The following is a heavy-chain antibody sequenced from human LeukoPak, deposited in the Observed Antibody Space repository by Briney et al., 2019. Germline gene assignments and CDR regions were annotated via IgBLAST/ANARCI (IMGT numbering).Heavy chain of an antibody. CDR2: ISSSGSTI. D-gene: IGHD3-3*01. V-gene: IGHV3-11*01. CDR3: AREKVIRFLEWLSPYGLDV. J-gene: IGHJ6*02. Sequence: GGSLRLSCAASGFTFSDHYMSWIRQAPGKGLEWVSYISSSGSTIYYADSVKGRFTISRDNAKNSLYLQMNSLRAEDTAVYYCAREKVIRFLEWLSPYGLDVWGQGTTVTVSS. CDR1: GFTFSDHY.